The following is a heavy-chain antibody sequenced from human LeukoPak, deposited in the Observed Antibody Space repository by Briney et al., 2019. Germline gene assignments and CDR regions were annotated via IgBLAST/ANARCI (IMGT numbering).Heavy chain of an antibody. CDR1: GFTFDNYA. Sequence: PGGSLRLSCAASGFTFDNYAMNWVRQAPGKGLEWVSGVTWNGGSTGYADSVKGRFTISRDNAKNSLYLQMNSLRAEDTALYYCVRDSRAHYYYGSGSYNGIWGQGTMVTVSS. J-gene: IGHJ3*02. D-gene: IGHD3-10*01. CDR2: VTWNGGST. V-gene: IGHV3-20*04. CDR3: VRDSRAHYYYGSGSYNGI.